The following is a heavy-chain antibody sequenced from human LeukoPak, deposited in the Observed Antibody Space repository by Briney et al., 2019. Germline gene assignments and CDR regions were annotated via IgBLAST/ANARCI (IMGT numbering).Heavy chain of an antibody. J-gene: IGHJ3*02. CDR1: GSSIRRTTYY. D-gene: IGHD3-22*01. V-gene: IGHV4-39*01. CDR3: ARHDSSGPYNAFDI. Sequence: SETLSLTCTVSGSSIRRTTYYWGWLRQPPGKGLEWIGSIYYSGSTYYNPSVKSRVTISVDTSKNHLSLKLSSVNAADTAVYYCARHDSSGPYNAFDIWGQGAMVTVSS. CDR2: IYYSGST.